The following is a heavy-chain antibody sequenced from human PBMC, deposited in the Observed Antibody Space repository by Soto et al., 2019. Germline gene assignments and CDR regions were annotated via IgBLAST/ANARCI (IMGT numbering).Heavy chain of an antibody. CDR1: GFTFSDYY. J-gene: IGHJ6*02. CDR2: ISSSGSTI. V-gene: IGHV3-11*01. D-gene: IGHD3-3*01. CDR3: ARAYTYYDFWSGYQPRPYYYDGMDV. Sequence: GGSLRLSCAASGFTFSDYYMSWIRQAPGKGLEWVSYISSSGSTIYYADSVKGRFTISRDNAKNSLYLQMNSLRAEDTAVYYCARAYTYYDFWSGYQPRPYYYDGMDVWGQGSTVTDSS.